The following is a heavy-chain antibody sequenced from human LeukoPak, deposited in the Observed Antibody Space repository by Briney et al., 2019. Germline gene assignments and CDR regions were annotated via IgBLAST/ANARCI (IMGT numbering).Heavy chain of an antibody. J-gene: IGHJ3*02. CDR2: INPNSGGT. CDR1: GYTFTGYY. D-gene: IGHD3-16*02. CDR3: ARDDVDYVWGSYRRDAFDI. Sequence: ASVKVSCKASGYTFTGYYMHWVRQAPGQGLEWMGWINPNSGGTNYAQKFQGRVTMTRDTSISTAYMELSRLRSDDTAVYYCARDDVDYVWGSYRRDAFDIWGQGTMVTVSS. V-gene: IGHV1-2*02.